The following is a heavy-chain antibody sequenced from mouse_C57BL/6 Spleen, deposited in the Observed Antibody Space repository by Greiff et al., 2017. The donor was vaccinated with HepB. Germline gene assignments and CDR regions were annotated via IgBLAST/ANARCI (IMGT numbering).Heavy chain of an antibody. CDR3: ARSSTTVVNY. Sequence: VQLQQSGPELVKPWASVKISCKASGYAFSSSWMNWVKQRPGKGLEWIGRIYPGDGDTNYNGKFKGKATLTADKSSSTAYMQLSSLTSEDSAVYCCARSSTTVVNYWGQGTTLTVSS. CDR1: GYAFSSSW. D-gene: IGHD1-1*01. V-gene: IGHV1-82*01. CDR2: IYPGDGDT. J-gene: IGHJ2*01.